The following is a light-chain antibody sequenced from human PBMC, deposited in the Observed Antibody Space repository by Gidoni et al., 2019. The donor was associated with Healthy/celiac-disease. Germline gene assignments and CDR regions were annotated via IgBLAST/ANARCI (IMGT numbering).Light chain of an antibody. CDR2: AAS. CDR1: QSISNY. J-gene: IGKJ1*01. V-gene: IGKV1-39*01. Sequence: DSQMTQSPSSLSASVGDRVTITCRASQSISNYLNWYQQKPGKAPKLLIYAASSLQSGVPSRFSGSGSGTDFTLTISSLQPEDFATYYCQQSYSTPWPFGQXTQVEIK. CDR3: QQSYSTPWP.